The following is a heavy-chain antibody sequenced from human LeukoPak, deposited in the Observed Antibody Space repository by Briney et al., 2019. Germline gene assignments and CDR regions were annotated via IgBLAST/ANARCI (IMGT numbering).Heavy chain of an antibody. CDR1: GFTFSSYD. CDR2: ISGSGANT. D-gene: IGHD3-16*01. CDR3: AKDSNRGVWGSYRSYDY. V-gene: IGHV3-23*01. J-gene: IGHJ4*02. Sequence: GGSLRLSCAASGFTFSSYDMSWFRQAPRKGLEWVSAISGSGANTYDADSVKGRFTISRDNSKNTLYLQMNSLRAEDTAVYYCAKDSNRGVWGSYRSYDYWGQGTLVTVSS.